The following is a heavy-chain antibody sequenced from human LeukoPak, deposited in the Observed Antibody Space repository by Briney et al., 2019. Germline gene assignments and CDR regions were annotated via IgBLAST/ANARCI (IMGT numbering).Heavy chain of an antibody. D-gene: IGHD3-9*01. Sequence: GGSLRLSCAASGFIFDDYAMYWVRQAPGKGLEWVSGISWNSGSIGYADSVKGRFTISRDNAKNSLYLQMSSLRPEDTGMYYCAKDILRYFDWLPIADYWGQGTLVTVSS. V-gene: IGHV3-9*01. CDR1: GFIFDDYA. CDR3: AKDILRYFDWLPIADY. CDR2: ISWNSGSI. J-gene: IGHJ4*02.